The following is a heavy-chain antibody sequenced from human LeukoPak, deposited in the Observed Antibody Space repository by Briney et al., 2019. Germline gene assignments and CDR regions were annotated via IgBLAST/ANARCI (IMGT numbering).Heavy chain of an antibody. Sequence: GGSLRLSCAASGFTVSSNYMSWVRQAPGKGLEWVSVIYSGRSTYYADSVKGRFTISRDNSKNTLYLQMNSLRAEDTAVYYCARARAGTTYYYYGMDVWGQGTTVTVSS. CDR2: IYSGRST. J-gene: IGHJ6*02. CDR1: GFTVSSNY. V-gene: IGHV3-53*01. CDR3: ARARAGTTYYYYGMDV. D-gene: IGHD1-7*01.